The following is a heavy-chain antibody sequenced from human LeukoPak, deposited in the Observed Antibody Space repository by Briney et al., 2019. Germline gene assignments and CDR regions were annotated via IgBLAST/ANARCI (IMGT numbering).Heavy chain of an antibody. J-gene: IGHJ1*01. CDR3: AKGGFGYPHRYFQH. D-gene: IGHD3-10*01. CDR2: ISRNSGSI. CDR1: GFTFDDYA. Sequence: GGSLRLSCAASGFTFDDYAMHWVRQAPGKGLEWVSGISRNSGSIGYADSVKGRFTISRDNAKNSLYLQMNSLRAEDTALYYCAKGGFGYPHRYFQHWGQGTLVTVSS. V-gene: IGHV3-9*01.